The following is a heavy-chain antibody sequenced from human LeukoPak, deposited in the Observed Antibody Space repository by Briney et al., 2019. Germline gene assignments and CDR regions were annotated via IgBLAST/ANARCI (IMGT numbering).Heavy chain of an antibody. J-gene: IGHJ3*02. CDR2: ISGRGGNT. CDR3: ARSGVQWQWLLTYDAFDI. CDR1: GFTFTNYA. D-gene: IGHD6-19*01. V-gene: IGHV3-23*01. Sequence: PGGSLRLSCAASGFTFTNYAMNWVRQAPGKGLEWVSGISGRGGNTYYADSVKGRFTISRDNSKNTLFVQMNSLRTEDTAVYYCARSGVQWQWLLTYDAFDIWGQGTMVTVSS.